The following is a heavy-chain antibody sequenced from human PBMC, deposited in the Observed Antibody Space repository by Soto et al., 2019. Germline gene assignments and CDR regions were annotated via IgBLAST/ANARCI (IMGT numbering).Heavy chain of an antibody. CDR3: ARDNSRCSNSDCYLSGWFDA. V-gene: IGHV4-30-2*01. J-gene: IGHJ5*02. Sequence: WVRQMPGKGLEWLGFIYQSGSTYYSPSLKSRVSISIDKSKNQLSLNLRSVTAADTAVYYCARDNSRCSNSDCYLSGWFDAWGQGALVTVSS. CDR2: IYQSGST. D-gene: IGHD2-2*01.